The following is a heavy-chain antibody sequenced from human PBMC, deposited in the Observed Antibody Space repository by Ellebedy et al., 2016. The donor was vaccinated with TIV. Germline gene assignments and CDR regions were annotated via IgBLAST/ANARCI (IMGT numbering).Heavy chain of an antibody. CDR3: ARGGYYDSSGYYYFEY. CDR2: T. V-gene: IGHV3-74*01. D-gene: IGHD3-22*01. J-gene: IGHJ4*02. Sequence: TNYADSVKGRFTVSRDNAKNTLYLQMNSLRAEDTAVYYCARGGYYDSSGYYYFEYWGQGTLVTVSS.